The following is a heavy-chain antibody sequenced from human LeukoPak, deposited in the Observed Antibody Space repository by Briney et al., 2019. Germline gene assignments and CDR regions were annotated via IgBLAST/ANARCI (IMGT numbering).Heavy chain of an antibody. CDR1: GFTFSSYG. CDR2: ISYDGSNK. Sequence: PGGSLRLSCAASGFTFSSYGMHWVRQAPGKGLEWVAVISYDGSNKYYADSVKGRFTISRDNSRNTLYLQMNSLRAEDTAVYYCAKDSGGFDPWGQGTLVTVSS. V-gene: IGHV3-30*18. CDR3: AKDSGGFDP. D-gene: IGHD3-10*01. J-gene: IGHJ5*02.